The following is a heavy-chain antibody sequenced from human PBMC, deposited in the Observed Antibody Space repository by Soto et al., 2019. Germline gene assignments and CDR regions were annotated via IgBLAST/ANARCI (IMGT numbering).Heavy chain of an antibody. CDR3: AKAGYCSSATCATRYYYMCV. J-gene: IGHJ6*03. D-gene: IGHD2-2*01. Sequence: EVQLLESGGGLVQPGGSLRLSCAASGFTFSSYAMGWVRQAPGKGLEWVSAISGSGGSIYYADSVKGRFTISRDNSKNTLYLQMNSLRAEDTAVYYCAKAGYCSSATCATRYYYMCVWGKGTTVTVSS. CDR1: GFTFSSYA. V-gene: IGHV3-23*01. CDR2: ISGSGGSI.